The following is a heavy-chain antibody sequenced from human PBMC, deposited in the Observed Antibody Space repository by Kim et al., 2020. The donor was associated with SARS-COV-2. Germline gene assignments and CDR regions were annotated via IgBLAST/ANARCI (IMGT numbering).Heavy chain of an antibody. CDR3: AKGEEGIVGATSFGMDV. V-gene: IGHV3-33*06. CDR2: IWYDGSNK. D-gene: IGHD1-26*01. Sequence: GGSLRLSCAASGFTFSSYGMHWVRQAPGKGLEWVAVIWYDGSNKYYADSVKGRFTISRDNSKNTLYLQMNSLRAEDTAVYYCAKGEEGIVGATSFGMDVWGQGTTVTVSS. J-gene: IGHJ6*02. CDR1: GFTFSSYG.